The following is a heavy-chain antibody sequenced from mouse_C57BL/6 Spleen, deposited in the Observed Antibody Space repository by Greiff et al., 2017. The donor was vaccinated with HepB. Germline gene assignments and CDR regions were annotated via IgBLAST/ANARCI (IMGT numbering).Heavy chain of an antibody. CDR1: GFTFSDYG. D-gene: IGHD2-3*01. V-gene: IGHV5-17*01. CDR3: ARGDGYYRAMGY. J-gene: IGHJ4*01. CDR2: ISSGSSTI. Sequence: EVMLVESGGGLVKPGGSLKLSCAASGFTFSDYGMHWVRQSPEKGLEWVAYISSGSSTIYYADTVKGRFTISRDNAKNNLFLQMTSLRSEDTAMYYCARGDGYYRAMGYWGQGTSVTVDS.